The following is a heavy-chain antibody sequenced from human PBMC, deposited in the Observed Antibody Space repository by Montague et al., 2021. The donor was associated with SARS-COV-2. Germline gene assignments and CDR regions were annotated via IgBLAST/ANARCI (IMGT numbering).Heavy chain of an antibody. V-gene: IGHV4-61*02. CDR3: ARVFDY. J-gene: IGHJ4*02. Sequence: NTSLKNRVTISVYTSKNQFSLKLSSVTAADTAVYYCARVFDYWGQGTLVTVSS.